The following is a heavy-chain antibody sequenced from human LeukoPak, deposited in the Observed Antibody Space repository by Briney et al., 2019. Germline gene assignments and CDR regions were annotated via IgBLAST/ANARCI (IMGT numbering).Heavy chain of an antibody. D-gene: IGHD3-10*01. CDR2: IYYSGST. CDR1: GGSISSGGYY. Sequence: SETLSLTCTVSGGSISSGGYYWSWIRQHPGKGLERIGYIYYSGSTYYNPSLKSRVTISVDTSKNQFSLKLSSVTAADTAVYYCARASYGSGSIDYYYYGMDVWGQGTTVTVSS. J-gene: IGHJ6*02. CDR3: ARASYGSGSIDYYYYGMDV. V-gene: IGHV4-31*03.